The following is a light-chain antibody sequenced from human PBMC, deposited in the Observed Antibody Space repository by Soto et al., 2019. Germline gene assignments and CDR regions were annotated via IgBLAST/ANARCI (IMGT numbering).Light chain of an antibody. CDR1: QSFSSSF. J-gene: IGKJ1*01. CDR3: QQYAGLTWT. Sequence: EIVLTQSPGTLSLSPGEGATLSCRASQSFSSSFLAWYQHKPGQAPRLLIHAASSRATDIPDRFSGSGSGTEFTLTISRLEPEDFAIYYCQQYAGLTWTFGQGTKVDIK. V-gene: IGKV3-20*01. CDR2: AAS.